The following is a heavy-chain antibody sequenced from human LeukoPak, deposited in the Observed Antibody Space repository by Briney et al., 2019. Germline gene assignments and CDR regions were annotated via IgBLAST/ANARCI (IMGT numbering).Heavy chain of an antibody. J-gene: IGHJ5*02. CDR1: GGSFSGYY. D-gene: IGHD2-2*01. V-gene: IGHV4-34*01. CDR2: INHSGSA. CDR3: AREGETVVPAATTWFDP. Sequence: SETLSLTCAVSGGSFSGYYWTWIRQPPGKGLEWIGEINHSGSANYNPSLKSRVTISLDTSKNQFSLNLSSVTAADTAVYYCAREGETVVPAATTWFDPWGQGTLVTVSS.